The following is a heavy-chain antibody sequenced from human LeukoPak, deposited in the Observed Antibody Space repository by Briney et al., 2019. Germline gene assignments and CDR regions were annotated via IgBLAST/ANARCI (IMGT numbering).Heavy chain of an antibody. D-gene: IGHD3-10*01. CDR2: ISGSGGST. V-gene: IGHV3-23*01. CDR1: GFTFSSYA. CDR3: ARDGSGRYYFDY. J-gene: IGHJ4*02. Sequence: GGSLRLSCAASGFTFSSYAMSWVRQAPGKGLEWVSAISGSGGSTYYADSVKGRFTISRDNSKNTLYLQMNSLRAEDTAVYYCARDGSGRYYFDYWGQGTLVTVSS.